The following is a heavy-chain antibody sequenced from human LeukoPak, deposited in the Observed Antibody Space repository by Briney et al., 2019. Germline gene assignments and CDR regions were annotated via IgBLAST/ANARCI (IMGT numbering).Heavy chain of an antibody. J-gene: IGHJ6*02. V-gene: IGHV4-59*08. CDR2: IYHSGST. CDR1: GGSISSYY. Sequence: SETLSLTCTVSGGSISSYYWSWIRQPPGKGLEWIGYIYHSGSTNYNPSLKSRVTISVDTSKNQFSLKLSSVTAADTAVYYCARHADIVVVPAAIGYGMDVWGPGTTVTVSS. D-gene: IGHD2-2*01. CDR3: ARHADIVVVPAAIGYGMDV.